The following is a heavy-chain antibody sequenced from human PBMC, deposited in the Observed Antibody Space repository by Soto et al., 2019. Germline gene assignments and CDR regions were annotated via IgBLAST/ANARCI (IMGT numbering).Heavy chain of an antibody. V-gene: IGHV3-48*03. CDR1: GFTFSSYE. J-gene: IGHJ4*02. Sequence: GGSLRLSCAASGFTFSSYEMNWVRQAPGKGLEWVSYISSSGSTIYYADSVKGRFTISRDNAKNSLYLQMNSLRAEDTAVYYCARGEVVVIAILDYWGQGTLVTVSS. D-gene: IGHD2-21*01. CDR2: ISSSGSTI. CDR3: ARGEVVVIAILDY.